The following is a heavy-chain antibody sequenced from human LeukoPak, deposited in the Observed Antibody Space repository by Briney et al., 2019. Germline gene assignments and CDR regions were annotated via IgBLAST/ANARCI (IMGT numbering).Heavy chain of an antibody. J-gene: IGHJ4*02. D-gene: IGHD6-19*01. CDR1: GFTFSSYA. CDR3: AKDTYSSGWYPNY. Sequence: GGSLRLPCAASGFTFSSYAMSWVRQAPGKGLEWVSAISGSGGSTYYTDSVKGRFTISRDNSKNTLYLQMNSLRAEDTAVYYCAKDTYSSGWYPNYWGQGTLVTVSS. V-gene: IGHV3-23*01. CDR2: ISGSGGST.